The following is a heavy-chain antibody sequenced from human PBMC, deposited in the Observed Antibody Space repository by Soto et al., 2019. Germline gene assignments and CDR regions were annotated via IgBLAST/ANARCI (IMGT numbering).Heavy chain of an antibody. CDR1: GYTFTGYY. CDR2: INPNSGGT. Sequence: GASVKVSCESSGYTFTGYYMHWVRQAPGQGLEWMGWINPNSGGTNYAQKFQGWVTMTRDTSISTAYMELSRLRSDDTAVYYCARDLNYCSSTSCLYYYGMDVWGQGTTVTVSS. D-gene: IGHD2-2*01. V-gene: IGHV1-2*04. J-gene: IGHJ6*02. CDR3: ARDLNYCSSTSCLYYYGMDV.